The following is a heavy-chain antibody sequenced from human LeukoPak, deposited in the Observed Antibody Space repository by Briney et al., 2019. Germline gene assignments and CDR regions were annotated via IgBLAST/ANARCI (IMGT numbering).Heavy chain of an antibody. J-gene: IGHJ5*02. CDR1: GGSFSGYY. CDR3: ARGSSSTIWSGPNWFDP. D-gene: IGHD3-3*01. V-gene: IGHV4-34*01. Sequence: SETLSLTCAVYGGSFSGYYWSWIRQPPGKGLEWIGEINHSGSTNYNPSLKSRVTISVDTSKNQFSLKLSSVTAADTAVYYCARGSSSTIWSGPNWFDPWGQGTLVTVSS. CDR2: INHSGST.